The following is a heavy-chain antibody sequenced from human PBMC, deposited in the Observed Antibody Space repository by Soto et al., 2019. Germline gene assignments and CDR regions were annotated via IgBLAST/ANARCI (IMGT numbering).Heavy chain of an antibody. D-gene: IGHD3-10*01. CDR3: AKGRGGSGSLTPRVDF. CDR2: ISGGGDTT. Sequence: EVQLLESGGGWVQPGGSLRLSCAASGFTFNNYAMTWVRQAPGKGLAWVSAISGGGDTTSYADSVKGRFTVSSAGSKNTPYLQMSSLRAEDTALYYCAKGRGGSGSLTPRVDFWGQGTLVTVSS. CDR1: GFTFNNYA. J-gene: IGHJ4*02. V-gene: IGHV3-23*01.